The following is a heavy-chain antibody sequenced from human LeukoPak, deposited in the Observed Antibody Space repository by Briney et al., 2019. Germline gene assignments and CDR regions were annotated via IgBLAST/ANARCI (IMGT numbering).Heavy chain of an antibody. D-gene: IGHD6-13*01. Sequence: PGGSLRLSCAASGFTFSTYAMSWVRQAPGKGLEWVSAISGSGGSTYYADSVKGRFTISRDNSKNTLYLQMNGLRAEDTSIYFCAKALEKETVIALDSWGQGTLVTVSS. CDR1: GFTFSTYA. CDR2: ISGSGGST. V-gene: IGHV3-23*01. CDR3: AKALEKETVIALDS. J-gene: IGHJ4*02.